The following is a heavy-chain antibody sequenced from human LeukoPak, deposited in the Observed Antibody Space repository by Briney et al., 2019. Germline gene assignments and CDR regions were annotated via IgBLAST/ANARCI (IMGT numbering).Heavy chain of an antibody. CDR2: IRYDGSNK. D-gene: IGHD3-22*01. J-gene: IGHJ4*02. CDR1: GFTFSSYG. CDR3: ANNLYRSSGYPRFDY. V-gene: IGHV3-30*02. Sequence: GGSLRLSCAASGFTFSSYGMHWVRQAPGKGLEWVAFIRYDGSNKYYADSVKGRFTISRDNSKNTLYLQMSSLRAEDTAVYYCANNLYRSSGYPRFDYWGQGTLVTVSS.